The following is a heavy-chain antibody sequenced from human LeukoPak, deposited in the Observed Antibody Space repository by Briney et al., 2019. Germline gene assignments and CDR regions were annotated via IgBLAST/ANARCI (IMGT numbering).Heavy chain of an antibody. J-gene: IGHJ5*02. CDR1: GGSFSGYY. CDR3: TGYCSSTSCYELGDDWFDP. CDR2: INHSGST. V-gene: IGHV4-34*01. Sequence: SETLSLTCAVYGGSFSGYYWSWFRQPPGKGLEWIGEINHSGSTNYNPSLKSRVTISVDTSKNQFSLKLSSVTAADTAVYYCTGYCSSTSCYELGDDWFDPWGQGTLVTVSS. D-gene: IGHD2-2*01.